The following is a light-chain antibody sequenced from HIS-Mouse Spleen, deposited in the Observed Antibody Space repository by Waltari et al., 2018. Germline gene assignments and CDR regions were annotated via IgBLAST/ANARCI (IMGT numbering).Light chain of an antibody. V-gene: IGLV3-21*03. CDR3: QVWDSSSDHVV. Sequence: SYVLTQPPSVSVAPGKTARITWGGNNIGSTSVHWYQQKPGQAPVLVVYDDSDRPSGIPERFSGSNSGNTATLTISRVEAGDEADYYCQVWDSSSDHVVFGGGTKLTVL. J-gene: IGLJ2*01. CDR1: NIGSTS. CDR2: DDS.